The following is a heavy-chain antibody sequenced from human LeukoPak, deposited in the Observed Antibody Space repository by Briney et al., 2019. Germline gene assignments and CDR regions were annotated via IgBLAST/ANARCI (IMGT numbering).Heavy chain of an antibody. V-gene: IGHV3-11*06. CDR2: ISSGSSYT. CDR3: AGGGPRNYFDY. J-gene: IGHJ4*02. CDR1: GFTFSDYY. Sequence: GGSLRLSCAASGFTFSDYYMSWIRQAPGKGLEWVSYISSGSSYTNYADSVKGRFTISRDNAKNSLYLQMNSLRAEDTAVYYCAGGGPRNYFDYWGQGTLVTVSS.